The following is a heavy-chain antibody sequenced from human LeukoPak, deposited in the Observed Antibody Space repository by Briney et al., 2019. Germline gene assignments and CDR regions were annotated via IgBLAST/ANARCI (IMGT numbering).Heavy chain of an antibody. CDR2: ISSSSSYI. V-gene: IGHV3-21*01. D-gene: IGHD1-26*01. CDR3: ARARPTNYFDY. Sequence: GGSLRLSCAASGFTFSSYSMNWVRQAPGKGVEWVSSISSSSSYIYYADSVKRRFTISRDNAKNSLYLQMNSLRAEDTAVYYCARARPTNYFDYWGQGTQVTVSS. CDR1: GFTFSSYS. J-gene: IGHJ4*02.